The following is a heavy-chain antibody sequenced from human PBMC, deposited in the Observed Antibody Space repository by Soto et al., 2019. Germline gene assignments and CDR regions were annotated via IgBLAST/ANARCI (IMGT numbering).Heavy chain of an antibody. D-gene: IGHD2-2*03. CDR3: ERKENVGYYQH. J-gene: IGHJ1*01. CDR1: VYSISGIYH. CDR2: IFHNGTT. Sequence: PSDTLSLTCSLSVYSISGIYHCSCIRHPPGRSLEWIASIFHNGTTYYTPSLKSRVNISVDTSKNQFSLRLSSVTAADSAVYYCERKENVGYYQH. V-gene: IGHV4-38-2*01.